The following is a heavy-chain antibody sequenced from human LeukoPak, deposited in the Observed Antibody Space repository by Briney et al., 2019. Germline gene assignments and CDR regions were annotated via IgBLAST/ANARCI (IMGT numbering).Heavy chain of an antibody. CDR2: MNPNSGNT. Sequence: ASVKVSCKTSGYTFNNYDINWVRQASGQGLEWMGWMNPNSGNTGYAQTFQGRVTMTRSTSISTAYMELSSLRSEDTAVYYCARDRVGALDYWGQGTLVTVSS. J-gene: IGHJ4*02. D-gene: IGHD1-26*01. V-gene: IGHV1-8*01. CDR3: ARDRVGALDY. CDR1: GYTFNNYD.